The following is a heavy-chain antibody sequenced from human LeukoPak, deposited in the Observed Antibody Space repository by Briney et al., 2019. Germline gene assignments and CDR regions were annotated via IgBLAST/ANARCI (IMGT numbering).Heavy chain of an antibody. CDR3: AKAQNLREWLLSLDY. D-gene: IGHD3-3*01. CDR2: ISSSSSYI. J-gene: IGHJ4*02. CDR1: GFTFSSYS. Sequence: GGSLRLSCAASGFTFSSYSMNWVRQAPGKGLEWVSSISSSSSYIYYADSVKGRFTISRDNSKNTLYLQMNSLRAEDTAVYYCAKAQNLREWLLSLDYWGQGTLVTVSS. V-gene: IGHV3-21*04.